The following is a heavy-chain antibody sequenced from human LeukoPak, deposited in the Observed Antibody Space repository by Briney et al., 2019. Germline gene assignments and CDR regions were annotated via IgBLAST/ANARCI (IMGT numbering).Heavy chain of an antibody. CDR1: DLISFSMSW. J-gene: IGHJ4*02. D-gene: IGHD6-13*01. Sequence: GGSLRLSCAASDLISFSMSWMHWVRQAPGQGLMWVSLINSDGSMTSYADSVKGRFTISRDNAKNTLYLQMNGPSVEDTAVYYCARDRLYTSDYWGQGTLVTVSS. CDR2: INSDGSMT. V-gene: IGHV3-74*01. CDR3: ARDRLYTSDY.